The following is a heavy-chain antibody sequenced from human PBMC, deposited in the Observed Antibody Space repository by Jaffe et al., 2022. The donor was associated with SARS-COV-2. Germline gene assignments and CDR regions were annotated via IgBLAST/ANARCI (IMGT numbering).Heavy chain of an antibody. J-gene: IGHJ4*02. D-gene: IGHD2-8*01. V-gene: IGHV4-39*01. CDR3: ARLYDCDTNVCLYHFDY. Sequence: QLQLQESGPGLVKPSETLSLTCTVSGDSISKAGHYWGWLRQTPGKGLEWIGSVSYSGGGFYNPSLQSRVTISVDSPRNQVSLDLTLVTAADTALYFCARLYDCDTNVCLYHFDYWGQGSLVTVSS. CDR1: GDSISKAGHY. CDR2: VSYSGGG.